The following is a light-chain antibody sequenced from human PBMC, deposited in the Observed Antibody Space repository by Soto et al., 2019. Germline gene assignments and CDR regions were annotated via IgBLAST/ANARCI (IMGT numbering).Light chain of an antibody. CDR3: RSYSSNNLLSHV. V-gene: IGLV2-14*01. J-gene: IGLJ1*01. CDR1: SSDVGGYNY. CDR2: EVS. Sequence: QSALTQPASVSGSPVQSITISCTGTSSDVGGYNYVSWYQQHPGKAPRLMIYEVSNRPSGVSHRFSGSKSGNTASLTISGLKAQDEADYYSRSYSSNNLLSHVLGTGTKVTVL.